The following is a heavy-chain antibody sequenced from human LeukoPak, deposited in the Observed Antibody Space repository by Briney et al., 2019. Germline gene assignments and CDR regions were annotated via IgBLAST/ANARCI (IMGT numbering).Heavy chain of an antibody. J-gene: IGHJ4*02. Sequence: GGSLRLSCGASGFTFSSYAMSWVRQAPGKGLEWVSAISGSGGSTYYADSVKGRFTISRDNSKNTLSLQMNSLRAEDTAIYYCAKVSGQYCSGGSCYPDYWGQGTLVTVSS. CDR3: AKVSGQYCSGGSCYPDY. CDR1: GFTFSSYA. D-gene: IGHD2-15*01. V-gene: IGHV3-23*01. CDR2: ISGSGGST.